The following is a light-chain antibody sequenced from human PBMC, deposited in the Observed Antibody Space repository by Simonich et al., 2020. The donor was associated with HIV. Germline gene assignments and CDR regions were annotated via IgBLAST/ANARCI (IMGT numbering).Light chain of an antibody. J-gene: IGKJ2*01. V-gene: IGKV1-27*01. CDR3: QQYNSYPYT. CDR2: AAS. CDR1: QGIRNY. Sequence: RMTQSPSSLSASVGGRVTIPCRASQGIRNYLAWFQQKPGKVPKLLIYAASTLQSGVPSRFSGSGSGTDFTLTISSLQPEDAAIYYCQQYNSYPYTFGQGTKLEIK.